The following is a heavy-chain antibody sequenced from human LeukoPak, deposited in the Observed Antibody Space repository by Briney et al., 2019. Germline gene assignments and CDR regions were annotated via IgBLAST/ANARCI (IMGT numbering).Heavy chain of an antibody. Sequence: EASVKVSCKASGGTFSSYAISWVRQAPGQGLEWMGRIIPIFGTANYAQKFQGRVTITTDESTSTAYMELSSLRSEDTAVYYCARMATAMVTGYYFDYWGQGTLVTVSS. V-gene: IGHV1-69*05. CDR3: ARMATAMVTGYYFDY. CDR2: IIPIFGTA. J-gene: IGHJ4*02. D-gene: IGHD5-18*01. CDR1: GGTFSSYA.